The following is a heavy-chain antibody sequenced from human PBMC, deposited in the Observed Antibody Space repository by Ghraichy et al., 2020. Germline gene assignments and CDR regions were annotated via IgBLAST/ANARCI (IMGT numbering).Heavy chain of an antibody. V-gene: IGHV5-51*01. Sequence: GESLNISCKGSGYSFTSYWIGWVRQMPGKGLEWMGIIYPGDSDTRYSPSFQGQVTISADKSISTAYLQWSSLKASDTAMYYCRMQDYEDAFDIWGQGTMVTVSS. CDR3: RMQDYEDAFDI. J-gene: IGHJ3*02. D-gene: IGHD4-17*01. CDR2: IYPGDSDT. CDR1: GYSFTSYW.